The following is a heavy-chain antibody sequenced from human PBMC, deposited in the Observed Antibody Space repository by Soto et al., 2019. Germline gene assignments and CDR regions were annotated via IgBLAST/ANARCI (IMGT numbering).Heavy chain of an antibody. Sequence: GASVKVSCKASGYTFTSYDINWVRQATGQGLEWMGWTNPNSGNTGYAQKFQGRVTMTRNTSISTAYMELSSLRSEDTAVYYCARERYSSSSNAFDIWGQGTMVTVSS. J-gene: IGHJ3*02. D-gene: IGHD6-6*01. CDR3: ARERYSSSSNAFDI. CDR2: TNPNSGNT. V-gene: IGHV1-8*01. CDR1: GYTFTSYD.